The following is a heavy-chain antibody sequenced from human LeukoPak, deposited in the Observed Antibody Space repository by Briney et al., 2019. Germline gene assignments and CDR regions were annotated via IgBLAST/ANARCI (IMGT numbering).Heavy chain of an antibody. V-gene: IGHV3-23*01. J-gene: IGHJ3*01. Sequence: GGSLRLSCATSGFTFSDYDMHWVRQAPGKGLEWVSAISGSGSGDSTYYADSVKGRFTISRDNSKNTLYLQMNSLRAEDTAVYYCAKIRAPAYDFWGQGTMVTVSS. D-gene: IGHD3-3*02. CDR1: GFTFSDYD. CDR3: AKIRAPAYDF. CDR2: ISGSGSGDST.